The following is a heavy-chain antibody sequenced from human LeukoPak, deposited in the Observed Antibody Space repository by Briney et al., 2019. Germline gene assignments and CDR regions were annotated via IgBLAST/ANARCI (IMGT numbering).Heavy chain of an antibody. CDR2: INHSGST. V-gene: IGHV4-34*01. CDR3: ARKGAKARHRIVGAPAGRGYFDL. D-gene: IGHD1-26*01. J-gene: IGHJ2*01. Sequence: GSLRLSCAASGFTFSSYNMNWVRQPPGKGLEWIGEINHSGSTNYNPSLKSRVTISVDTSKNQFSLKLSSVTAADTAVYYCARKGAKARHRIVGAPAGRGYFDLWGRGTLVTVSS. CDR1: GFTFSSYN.